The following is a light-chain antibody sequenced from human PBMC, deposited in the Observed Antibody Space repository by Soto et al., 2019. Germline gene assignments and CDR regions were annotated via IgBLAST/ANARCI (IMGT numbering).Light chain of an antibody. Sequence: QSALTQPRSVSGSPGQSVTISCTGTSSDVGGYNYVSWYQQHPGKAPKLMIYDVSKRPSGVPDRFSGSKSGNTASLTISGLQAEDEADYYCCSYAGSYTWGVGVFGGGTKLTVL. CDR2: DVS. J-gene: IGLJ3*02. V-gene: IGLV2-11*01. CDR3: CSYAGSYTWGVGV. CDR1: SSDVGGYNY.